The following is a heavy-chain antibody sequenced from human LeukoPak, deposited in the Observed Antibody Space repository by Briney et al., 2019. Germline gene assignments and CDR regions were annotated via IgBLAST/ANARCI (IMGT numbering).Heavy chain of an antibody. D-gene: IGHD2-15*01. Sequence: GGSLRLSCAASGFSFSSFWMSWVRQAPGKGLEWVANINQDGSEKNYVDSVKGRFTISRDGAKNSLYLQMNSLRAEDAAVYYCAKDPWSRGQGSGYWGQGTLVTVSS. CDR2: INQDGSEK. J-gene: IGHJ4*02. CDR1: GFSFSSFW. CDR3: AKDPWSRGQGSGY. V-gene: IGHV3-7*01.